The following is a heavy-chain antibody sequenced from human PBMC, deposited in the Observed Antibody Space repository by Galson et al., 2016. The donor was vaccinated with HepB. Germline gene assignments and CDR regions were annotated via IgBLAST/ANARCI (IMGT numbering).Heavy chain of an antibody. V-gene: IGHV2-5*02. J-gene: IGHJ6*02. CDR3: AHVKIEGEPSVGRNYHTLDV. CDR2: IFWDDDK. Sequence: PALVKPTQTLTLTCHFSGFSLTAVGEAVAWIRQPPGKALEWLALIFWDDDKAFTPSLKRRLSITRDVLKNEGVLTLTNMDPVDTATYYCAHVKIEGEPSVGRNYHTLDVWGQGTTVTVSS. D-gene: IGHD1-7*01. CDR1: GFSLTAVGEA.